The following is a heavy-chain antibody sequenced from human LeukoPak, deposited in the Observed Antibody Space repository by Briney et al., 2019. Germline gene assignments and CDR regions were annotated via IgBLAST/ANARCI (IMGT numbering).Heavy chain of an antibody. CDR1: GFTFSSYG. V-gene: IGHV3-33*01. Sequence: GGSLRLSCAASGFTFSSYGMHWVRQAPGKGLEWVAVIWYDGSNKYYADSVKGRFTISRDNSKNTLYLQMNSLRAEDTAVYYCARDHDILTGYTGYYYYGMDVWGQGTTVTVSS. CDR3: ARDHDILTGYTGYYYYGMDV. J-gene: IGHJ6*02. D-gene: IGHD3-9*01. CDR2: IWYDGSNK.